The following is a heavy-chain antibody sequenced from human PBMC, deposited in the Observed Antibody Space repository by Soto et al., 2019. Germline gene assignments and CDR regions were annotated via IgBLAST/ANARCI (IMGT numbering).Heavy chain of an antibody. J-gene: IGHJ6*02. CDR2: ISGSGGST. CDR3: AKETYCTNGVCSPRGVYYGMDV. D-gene: IGHD2-8*01. V-gene: IGHV3-23*01. Sequence: PGESLKISCAASGFTFSSYAMSWVRQAPGKGLEWVSAISGSGGSTYYADSVKGRFTISRDNSKNTLYLQMNSLRAEDTAVYYCAKETYCTNGVCSPRGVYYGMDVWGQGTTVTVSS. CDR1: GFTFSSYA.